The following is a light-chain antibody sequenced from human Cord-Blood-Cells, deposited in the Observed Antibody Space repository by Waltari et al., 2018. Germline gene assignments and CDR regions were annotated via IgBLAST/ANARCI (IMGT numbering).Light chain of an antibody. V-gene: IGKV3D-15*01. CDR3: QQYNNWPPFT. CDR1: QSVSSN. Sequence: EIVMTQSPATLSVSPGERATLSCRARQSVSSNLAWYQQKPGQAPRLLIYGASTRATGIPARFSGRGSGTEFTLTISSLQSEDFAVYYCQQYNNWPPFTFGPGTKVDIK. J-gene: IGKJ3*01. CDR2: GAS.